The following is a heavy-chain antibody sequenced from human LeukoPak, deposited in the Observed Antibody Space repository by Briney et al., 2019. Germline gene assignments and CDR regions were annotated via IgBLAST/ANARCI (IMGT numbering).Heavy chain of an antibody. CDR2: MNPNSGNT. CDR1: GYTFTSYD. V-gene: IGHV1-8*01. J-gene: IGHJ4*02. Sequence: ASVKVSCKASGYTFTSYDINWVRHATGQGLEWMGWMNPNSGNTGYAQKFQGRVTITRNTSMSTAYMELSSLRSEDTAVYDCARAKKQWLVRYYFDYWGRGTLVTVSS. CDR3: ARAKKQWLVRYYFDY. D-gene: IGHD6-19*01.